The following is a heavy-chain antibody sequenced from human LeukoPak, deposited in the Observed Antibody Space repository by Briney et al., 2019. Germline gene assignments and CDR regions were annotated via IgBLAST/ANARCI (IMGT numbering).Heavy chain of an antibody. D-gene: IGHD2-8*01. CDR3: ATILRRNKRVGYYMDV. Sequence: PSETLSLTCAVYGGSFSGYYWSWIRQPPGKWLEWIGEINHSGSTNYNPSLKSRVTISVDTSKNQFSLKLSSVTAADTAVYYCATILRRNKRVGYYMDVLGKGTTVTVSS. CDR1: GGSFSGYY. V-gene: IGHV4-34*01. CDR2: INHSGST. J-gene: IGHJ6*03.